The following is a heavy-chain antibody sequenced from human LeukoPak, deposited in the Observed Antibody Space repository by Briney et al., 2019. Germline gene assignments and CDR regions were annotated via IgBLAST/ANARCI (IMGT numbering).Heavy chain of an antibody. CDR1: GGSISSYC. D-gene: IGHD3-22*01. CDR2: ISNSGST. CDR3: ARAGSGYSFDN. Sequence: SETLSLTCTVSGGSISSYCWSWIRQPPGKGLEWIGYISNSGSTNNNPSLKSRLTMSIDTSKNQFSLRLNSVTAADTAVYYCARAGSGYSFDNWGQGKLVTVSS. V-gene: IGHV4-59*01. J-gene: IGHJ4*02.